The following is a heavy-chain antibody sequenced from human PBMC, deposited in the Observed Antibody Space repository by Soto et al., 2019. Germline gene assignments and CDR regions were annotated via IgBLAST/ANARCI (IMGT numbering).Heavy chain of an antibody. Sequence: ASVKVSCKASGYTFTSYGISWVRQAPGQGLEWMGWISAYNGNTNYAQKLQGRVTMTTDTSTSTAYMELRSLRSDDTAVYYCARPSTAGAMGVPDDAFDIWGQGTMVTVSS. J-gene: IGHJ3*02. D-gene: IGHD2-8*01. CDR2: ISAYNGNT. CDR1: GYTFTSYG. CDR3: ARPSTAGAMGVPDDAFDI. V-gene: IGHV1-18*01.